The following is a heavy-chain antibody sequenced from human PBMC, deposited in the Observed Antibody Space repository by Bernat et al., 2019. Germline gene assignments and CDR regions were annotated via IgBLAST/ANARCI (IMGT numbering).Heavy chain of an antibody. J-gene: IGHJ4*02. CDR2: ISYDGSNK. Sequence: QVQLVESGGGVVQPGRSLRLSCAASGFTFSSYAMHWVRQAPGKGLEWVAVISYDGSNKYYADSVKGRFTISRDNSKNTLYLQMNSLRAEDTAVYYCAKGSSGYDFDYWGQGTLVTVSS. V-gene: IGHV3-30*07. CDR1: GFTFSSYA. D-gene: IGHD5-12*01. CDR3: AKGSSGYDFDY.